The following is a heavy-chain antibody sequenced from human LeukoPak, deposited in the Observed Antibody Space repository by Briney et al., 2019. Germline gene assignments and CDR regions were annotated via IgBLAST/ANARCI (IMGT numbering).Heavy chain of an antibody. V-gene: IGHV1-8*01. J-gene: IGHJ4*02. CDR3: ERARRRFLEWLLSQYYFDY. CDR1: GYTFTSYD. Sequence: ASVKVSCKASGYTFTSYDINWVRQATGQGLEWMGWMNPNSGNTGYAQKFQRRVTMTRNTSISTAYMELSSLRSEDTAVYYCERARRRFLEWLLSQYYFDYWGQGTLVTVSS. CDR2: MNPNSGNT. D-gene: IGHD3-3*01.